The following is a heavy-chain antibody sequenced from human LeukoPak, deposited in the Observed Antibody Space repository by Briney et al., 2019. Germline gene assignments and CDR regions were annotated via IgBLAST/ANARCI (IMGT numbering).Heavy chain of an antibody. CDR1: GFTVSSNY. Sequence: GESLRLSCAASGFTVSSNYMSWVRQAPGKGLEWVSVIYSGGSTYYADSVKGRFTISRDNSKNTLYLQMNSLRAEDTAVYYCGRDGWYYGSGSWYMDVCGKVTTVTVS. D-gene: IGHD3-10*01. CDR2: IYSGGST. J-gene: IGHJ6*03. V-gene: IGHV3-53*01. CDR3: GRDGWYYGSGSWYMDV.